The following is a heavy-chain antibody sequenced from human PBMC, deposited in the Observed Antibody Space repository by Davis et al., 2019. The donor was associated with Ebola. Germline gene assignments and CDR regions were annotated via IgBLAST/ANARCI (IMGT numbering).Heavy chain of an antibody. CDR3: AIAGGYYGSGSRTRNYYYYGMDV. V-gene: IGHV1-69*02. D-gene: IGHD3-10*01. CDR2: IIPILGIA. J-gene: IGHJ6*02. Sequence: SVKVSCKASGGTFSSYTISWVRQAPGQGLEWMGRIIPILGIANYAQKFQGRVTITADKSTSTAYMELSSLRSEDTAVYYCAIAGGYYGSGSRTRNYYYYGMDVWGQGTTVTVSS. CDR1: GGTFSSYT.